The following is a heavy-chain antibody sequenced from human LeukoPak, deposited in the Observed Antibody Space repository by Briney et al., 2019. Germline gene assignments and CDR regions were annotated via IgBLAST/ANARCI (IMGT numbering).Heavy chain of an antibody. V-gene: IGHV3-74*01. CDR1: GFTFSNAW. CDR3: ARGNAHAFDI. J-gene: IGHJ3*02. Sequence: GGSLRLSCAASGFTFSNAWMSWVRQAPGKGLVWVSRINSDGSSTSYADSVKGRFTISRDNAKNTLYLQINSLRAEDTAVYYCARGNAHAFDIWGQGTMVTVSS. CDR2: INSDGSST. D-gene: IGHD1-1*01.